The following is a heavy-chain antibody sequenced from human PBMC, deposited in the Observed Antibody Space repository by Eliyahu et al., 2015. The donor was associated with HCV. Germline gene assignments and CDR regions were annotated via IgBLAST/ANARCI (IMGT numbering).Heavy chain of an antibody. CDR3: ASGGGGIAVAGTGGWFDP. D-gene: IGHD6-19*01. CDR1: GGXIXXYC. V-gene: IGHV4-59*01. J-gene: IGHJ5*02. CDR2: IHYSGXT. Sequence: QVQLQESGPGLVKPSETLSLXCTVSGGXIXXYCWSXIRQPPGKGLEWIGYIHYSGXTNYSPSLKSRVTISIDTSKNQFSLNLTSVTAADTAVYYCASGGGGIAVAGTGGWFDPWGQGTLVTVSS.